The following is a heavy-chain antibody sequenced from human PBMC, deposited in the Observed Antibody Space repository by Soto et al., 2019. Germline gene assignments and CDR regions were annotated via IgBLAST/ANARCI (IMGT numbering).Heavy chain of an antibody. D-gene: IGHD6-13*01. Sequence: GESLKISCQGSGYTFSNFWIGWVRQMPGEGLEWMGLMYPWTSDTRYSPSFQGHVTISVDTSTSTGYLQWSSLKASDTAMYYCATWRGSSWFDYWGQGTRVTVSS. J-gene: IGHJ4*01. CDR2: MYPWTSDT. CDR1: GYTFSNFW. V-gene: IGHV5-51*01. CDR3: ATWRGSSWFDY.